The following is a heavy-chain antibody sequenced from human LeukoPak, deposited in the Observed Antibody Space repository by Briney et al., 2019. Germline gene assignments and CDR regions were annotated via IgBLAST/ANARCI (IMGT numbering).Heavy chain of an antibody. D-gene: IGHD3-10*01. CDR1: GGTFSSYA. CDR3: ARSHYYGSGSHDAFDI. CDR2: IIPIFGTA. V-gene: IGHV1-69*06. J-gene: IGHJ3*02. Sequence: SVKVSCKASGGTFSSYAISWVRQAPGQGLEWMGGIIPIFGTANYAQKFQGRVTITADKSTSTAYMELSSLRSEDTAVYYYARSHYYGSGSHDAFDIWGQGTMVTVSS.